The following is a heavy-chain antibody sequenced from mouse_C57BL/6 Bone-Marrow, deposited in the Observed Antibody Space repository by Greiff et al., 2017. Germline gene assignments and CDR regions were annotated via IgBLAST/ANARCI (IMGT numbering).Heavy chain of an antibody. CDR2: INYDGSST. CDR1: GFTFSDYY. Sequence: EVQVVESEGGLVQPGSSMKLSCTASGFTFSDYYMAWVRQVPEKGLEWVANINYDGSSTYYLDSLKSRFIISRDNAKNILYLQMSSLKSEDTATYYCARDSHYGRGTYAMDYWGQGTSVTVSS. V-gene: IGHV5-16*01. CDR3: ARDSHYGRGTYAMDY. J-gene: IGHJ4*01. D-gene: IGHD1-1*01.